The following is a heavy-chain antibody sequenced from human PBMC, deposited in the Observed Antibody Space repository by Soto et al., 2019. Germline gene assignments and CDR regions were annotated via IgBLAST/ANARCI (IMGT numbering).Heavy chain of an antibody. J-gene: IGHJ4*02. V-gene: IGHV4-61*01. CDR3: ASIDSSGYYYGYYFDY. Sequence: SETLSLTCTVSGGSVSSESHYWSWIRQTPGKGLEWIGYIYYTGSTNYNPSLKGRVTMSVDTSRDQVSLRLRSVTRADTAVYYCASIDSSGYYYGYYFDYWGQGTLVTVSS. CDR2: IYYTGST. D-gene: IGHD3-22*01. CDR1: GGSVSSESHY.